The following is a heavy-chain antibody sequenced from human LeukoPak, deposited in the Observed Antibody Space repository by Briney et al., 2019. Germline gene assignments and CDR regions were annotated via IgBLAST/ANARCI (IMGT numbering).Heavy chain of an antibody. CDR3: ARDGPPYCSGGSCYYVA. Sequence: ASVKVSCKASGYTFTSYGISWVRRAPGQGLEWMGWISAYIGNTNYAQKLQGRVTMTTDTSTSTAYMELRSLRSDDTAVYYCARDGPPYCSGGSCYYVAWGQGTLVTVSS. CDR1: GYTFTSYG. J-gene: IGHJ5*02. CDR2: ISAYIGNT. V-gene: IGHV1-18*01. D-gene: IGHD2-15*01.